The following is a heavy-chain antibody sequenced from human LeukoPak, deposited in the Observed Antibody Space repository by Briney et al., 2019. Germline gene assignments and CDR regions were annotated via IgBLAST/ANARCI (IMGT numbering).Heavy chain of an antibody. Sequence: SGTLSLTCNVSGGSIRNYYWTWIRQPPGKGLEWIGHVSNSGSTKYNPSLKSRVTISIDTSKKHFSLKLSSVTAADTAVYYCASRAYYDSSGLDYWGQGILVTVSS. CDR2: VSNSGST. J-gene: IGHJ4*02. V-gene: IGHV4-59*08. D-gene: IGHD3-22*01. CDR3: ASRAYYDSSGLDY. CDR1: GGSIRNYY.